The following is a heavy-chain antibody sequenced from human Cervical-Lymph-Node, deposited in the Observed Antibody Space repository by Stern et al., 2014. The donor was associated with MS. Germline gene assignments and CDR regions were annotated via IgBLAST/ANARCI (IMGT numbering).Heavy chain of an antibody. V-gene: IGHV3-21*01. J-gene: IGHJ6*02. CDR3: ARDASYGDYVPMRYYYGMDV. D-gene: IGHD4-17*01. CDR1: GFTFSSYS. Sequence: EVQLVESGGGLVKPGGSLRLSCAASGFTFSSYSMNWVRQAPGKGLEWVSSIRSSSSYIYYADSVKGRFTISRDNAKNSLYLQMNSLRAEDTAVYYCARDASYGDYVPMRYYYGMDVWGQGTTVTVSS. CDR2: IRSSSSYI.